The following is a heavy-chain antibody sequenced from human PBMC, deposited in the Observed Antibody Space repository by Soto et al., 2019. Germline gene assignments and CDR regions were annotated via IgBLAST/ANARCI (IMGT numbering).Heavy chain of an antibody. CDR1: GFTFSSYS. CDR2: ISSSSSTI. J-gene: IGHJ6*02. Sequence: EVQLVESGGGLVQPGGSLRLSCAASGFTFSSYSMNWVRQAPGKGLEWVSYISSSSSTIYYADSVKGRFTISRDNAKNSLYLQMNSLRAEDTAVYYCASATMDHYYYYGMDVWGQGTTVTVSS. CDR3: ASATMDHYYYYGMDV. D-gene: IGHD3-10*01. V-gene: IGHV3-48*01.